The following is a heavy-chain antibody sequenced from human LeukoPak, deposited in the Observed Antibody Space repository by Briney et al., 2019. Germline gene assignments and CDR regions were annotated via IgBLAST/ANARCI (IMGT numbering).Heavy chain of an antibody. D-gene: IGHD3-22*01. V-gene: IGHV4-34*01. CDR2: INHSGST. Sequence: PSETLSLTCAVYGGSFSGYYWSWIRQSPGKGLECIGEINHSGSTNYNPSLKSRVTISVDTSKNQISLRLNSVTAADTAVYYCGRDSRGPDSWGQGTLVTVSS. J-gene: IGHJ4*02. CDR3: GRDSRGPDS. CDR1: GGSFSGYY.